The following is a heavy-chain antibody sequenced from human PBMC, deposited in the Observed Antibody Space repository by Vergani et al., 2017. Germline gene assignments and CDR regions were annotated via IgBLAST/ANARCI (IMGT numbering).Heavy chain of an antibody. CDR3: AKGFTVTTSY. D-gene: IGHD4-17*01. CDR1: GFTFSSYS. CDR2: ISSSSSYI. Sequence: EVQLVESGGGLVKPGGSLRLSCAASGFTFSSYSMNWVRQAPGKGLEWVSSISSSSSYIYYADSVKGRFTISRDNSKNTRYLQMNSLRAEDTAVYYCAKGFTVTTSYWGQGTLVTVSS. J-gene: IGHJ4*02. V-gene: IGHV3-21*04.